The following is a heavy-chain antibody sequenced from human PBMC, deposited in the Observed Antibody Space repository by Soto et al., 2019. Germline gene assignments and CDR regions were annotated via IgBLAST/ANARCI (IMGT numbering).Heavy chain of an antibody. CDR2: IIPIFGTA. J-gene: IGHJ4*02. V-gene: IGHV1-69*12. D-gene: IGHD5-18*01. CDR1: GGTFSSYA. CDR3: AVDVDTAMVDGFDY. Sequence: QVQLVQSGAEVKKPGSSVKVSCKASGGTFSSYAISWVRQAPGQGLEWMGGIIPIFGTANYAQKFQGRVTITADEYRGTAYMELSSRRSEDTAVYYGAVDVDTAMVDGFDYWGPGTLVTVSS.